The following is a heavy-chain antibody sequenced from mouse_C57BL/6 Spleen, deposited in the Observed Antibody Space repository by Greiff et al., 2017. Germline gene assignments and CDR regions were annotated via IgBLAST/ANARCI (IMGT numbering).Heavy chain of an antibody. CDR2: INYDGSST. J-gene: IGHJ1*03. CDR3: ARGPCLCGSSYCWYFEV. D-gene: IGHD1-1*01. V-gene: IGHV5-16*01. CDR1: GFTFSDYY. Sequence: DVMLVESEGGLVQPGSSMKLSCTASGFTFSDYYMAWVRQVPEKGLEWVANINYDGSSTYYLDSLKSRFIISRDNAKNILYLQMSSLKSEDTATYYGARGPCLCGSSYCWYFEVWGTGTTVTVSS.